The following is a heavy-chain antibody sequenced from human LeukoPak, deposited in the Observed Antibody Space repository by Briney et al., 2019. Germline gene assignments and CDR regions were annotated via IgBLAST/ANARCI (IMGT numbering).Heavy chain of an antibody. CDR2: IYYSGST. J-gene: IGHJ5*02. Sequence: SETLSLTCTVSGGSISSSSYYWGWIRQPPGKGLEWIGSIYYSGSTYYNPSLKSRVTISVDTSKNQFSLKLSSVTAADAAVYYCARHPRLKLSSPKPDHWGQGTLVTVSS. CDR3: ARHPRLKLSSPKPDH. V-gene: IGHV4-39*01. D-gene: IGHD1-7*01. CDR1: GGSISSSSYY.